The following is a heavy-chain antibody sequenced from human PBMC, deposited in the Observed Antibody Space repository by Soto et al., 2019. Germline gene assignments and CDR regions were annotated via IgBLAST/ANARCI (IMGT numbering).Heavy chain of an antibody. D-gene: IGHD1-26*01. J-gene: IGHJ4*02. CDR3: AKGVGAGYTWFFDY. Sequence: GGSLRLSCAASGFTFSSYWMSWVRQAPGKGLEWVANIKHSGSEKYYVDSVKGRFTISRDNAKNTLYLQMNSLRAEDTAVYYCAKGVGAGYTWFFDYWGKGTLVTVSS. CDR1: GFTFSSYW. CDR2: IKHSGSEK. V-gene: IGHV3-7*03.